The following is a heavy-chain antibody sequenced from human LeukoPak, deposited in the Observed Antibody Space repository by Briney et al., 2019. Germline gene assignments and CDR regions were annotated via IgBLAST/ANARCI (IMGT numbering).Heavy chain of an antibody. J-gene: IGHJ5*02. CDR2: IYYSGST. Sequence: SETLFLTCNVSGGSVSGYYWSWIRQPPGKGLEWIGYIYYSGSTNYNPSLKSRVTISVDTSENQFSLKLTSVTAADTAVYYGARERADSSSGLVWFVPWGHGILVTVSS. V-gene: IGHV4-59*02. CDR3: ARERADSSSGLVWFVP. D-gene: IGHD6-6*01. CDR1: GGSVSGYY.